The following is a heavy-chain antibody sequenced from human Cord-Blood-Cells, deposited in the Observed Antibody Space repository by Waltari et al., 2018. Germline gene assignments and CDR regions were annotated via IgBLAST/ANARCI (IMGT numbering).Heavy chain of an antibody. V-gene: IGHV3-21*01. J-gene: IGHJ3*02. CDR3: ARVLVVYAFDDFDI. D-gene: IGHD2-8*02. CDR1: GFTFSSYS. CDR2: ISSSSSYI. Sequence: EVQLVESGGGLVKPGGSLRLSCAASGFTFSSYSLNLVRQAPGKGLEWVSSISSSSSYIYYADSVKGRFTISRDNAKNSLYLQMNSLRAEDTAVYYCARVLVVYAFDDFDIWGQGTMVTVSS.